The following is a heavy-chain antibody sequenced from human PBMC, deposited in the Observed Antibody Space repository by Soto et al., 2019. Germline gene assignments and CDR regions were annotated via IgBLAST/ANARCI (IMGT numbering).Heavy chain of an antibody. J-gene: IGHJ4*02. V-gene: IGHV4-34*01. D-gene: IGHD6-19*01. CDR2: INHIGTT. CDR3: ARFDSSGWYFEY. CDR1: GGSFSGYY. Sequence: QVQLPQWGAGLLRPSETLSLTCAVYGGSFSGYYWSWIRQPPGKGLQWIGKINHIGTTNYNPSLKSRVTISVDTSKNQFSLELSSVTAADTAVYYCARFDSSGWYFEYWGQGNLVIVSS.